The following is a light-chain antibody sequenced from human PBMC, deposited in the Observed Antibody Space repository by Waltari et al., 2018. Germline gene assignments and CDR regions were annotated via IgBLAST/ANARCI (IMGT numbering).Light chain of an antibody. J-gene: IGKJ2*01. CDR2: DAY. V-gene: IGKV3-20*01. CDR1: QSVSSNY. CDR3: QQYGRSPPYT. Sequence: EIVLTQSPGTLSLSPGERATLSCRASQSVSSNYLAWYQQKPGQAPRLLIYDAYSRATGIPDRFSGSGSGTDFTLTISRLEPEEFAVYYCQQYGRSPPYTFGQGTKLEIK.